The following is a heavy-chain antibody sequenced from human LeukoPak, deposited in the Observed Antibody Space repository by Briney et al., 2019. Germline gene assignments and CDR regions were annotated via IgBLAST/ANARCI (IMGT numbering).Heavy chain of an antibody. CDR3: ARRARGNGMDV. CDR2: IYYSGST. D-gene: IGHD1-26*01. J-gene: IGHJ6*02. CDR1: GYSISSSNW. Sequence: LRLSCAASGYSISSSNWWGWIRQPPGKGLEWIGYIYYSGSTYYNPSLKSRVTMSVDTSKNQFSLKLSSVTAVDTAVYYCARRARGNGMDVWGQGTTVTVSS. V-gene: IGHV4-28*01.